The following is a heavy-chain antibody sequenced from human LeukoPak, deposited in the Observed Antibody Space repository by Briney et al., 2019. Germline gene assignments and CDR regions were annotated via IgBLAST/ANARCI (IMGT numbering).Heavy chain of an antibody. J-gene: IGHJ4*02. D-gene: IGHD3-10*01. V-gene: IGHV4-59*01. CDR3: ASLEEDGSGALDY. CDR2: IYYSGST. Sequence: SETLSLTCAVYGGSFSGYYWSWIRQPPGKGLEWIGYIYYSGSTNYNPSLKSRVTISVDTSKNQFSLKLSSVTAADTAVYYCASLEEDGSGALDYWGQGTLVTVSS. CDR1: GGSFSGYY.